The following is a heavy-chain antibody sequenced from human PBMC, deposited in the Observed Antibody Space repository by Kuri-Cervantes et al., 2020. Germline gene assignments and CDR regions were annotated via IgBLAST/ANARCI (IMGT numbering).Heavy chain of an antibody. J-gene: IGHJ3*02. CDR2: IRWNSGNI. Sequence: GGSLRLSCAASGFTFDDYATHWVRQAPGKGLEWVSGIRWNSGNIDYADSVKGRFTISRDNAKNSLYLQMNRLRAEDTALYYCAKDRGYYGSGSYYNAAFDIWGQGTMVTVSS. V-gene: IGHV3-9*01. D-gene: IGHD3-10*01. CDR1: GFTFDDYA. CDR3: AKDRGYYGSGSYYNAAFDI.